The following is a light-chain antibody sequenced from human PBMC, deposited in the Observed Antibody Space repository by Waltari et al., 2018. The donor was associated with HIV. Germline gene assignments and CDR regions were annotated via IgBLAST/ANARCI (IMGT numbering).Light chain of an antibody. CDR1: RSNIGRYY. Sequence: QSVLTQPPSVSAAPGQMVTISCSGSRSNIGRYYLPCYQHLPGTAPKLPIYDNKERPSGIPDRFSASKSGTSVALDITGLQTGDEGDYYCGTWDSSLSAVVFGGGTKLTVL. CDR2: DNK. CDR3: GTWDSSLSAVV. J-gene: IGLJ2*01. V-gene: IGLV1-51*01.